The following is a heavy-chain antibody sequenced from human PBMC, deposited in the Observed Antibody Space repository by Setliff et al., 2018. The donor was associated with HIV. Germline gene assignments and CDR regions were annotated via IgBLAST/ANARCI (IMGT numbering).Heavy chain of an antibody. CDR3: TNKPESFNSFEV. CDR2: IWYDGSNK. V-gene: IGHV3-33*08. CDR1: GFTFSSYA. Sequence: GGSLRLSCAASGFTFSSYAMNWVRQAPGKGLEWVAFIWYDGSNKEYADSVKGRFTISRDNSKKMVYLQMNSLRAEDTAVYYCTNKPESFNSFEVWGQGTVVTVSS. J-gene: IGHJ3*01.